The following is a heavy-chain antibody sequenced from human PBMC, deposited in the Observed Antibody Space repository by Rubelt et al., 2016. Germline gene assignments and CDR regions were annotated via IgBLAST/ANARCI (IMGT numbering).Heavy chain of an antibody. D-gene: IGHD3-22*01. J-gene: IGHJ3*02. V-gene: IGHV2-5*02. CDR2: IYWDGDK. Sequence: QITLKESGPTLVKPTQTLTLTCTFSGFSLSTSGVGVGWIRQPPGKALEWLALIYWDGDKRYTPSLRSRITITKDTSKNQVVLTMTNMDPVDTATYYCAHKGYYDSSGYYVVAFDIWGQGTMVTVSS. CDR3: AHKGYYDSSGYYVVAFDI. CDR1: GFSLSTSGVG.